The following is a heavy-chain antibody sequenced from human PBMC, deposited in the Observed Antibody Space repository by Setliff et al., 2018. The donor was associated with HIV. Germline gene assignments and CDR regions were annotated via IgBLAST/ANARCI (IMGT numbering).Heavy chain of an antibody. Sequence: SETLSLTCAVSGGSIGTTTYYWGWIRQPPGKGLEWIGSIYYNGITYYNPSLKGRFTISVDTSKNQFSLKVTSVTAADTAVYYCAVDPTSDNSWGYFDRWGQGTLVTVSS. CDR2: IYYNGIT. V-gene: IGHV4-39*01. D-gene: IGHD2-2*01. CDR3: AVDPTSDNSWGYFDR. CDR1: GGSIGTTTYY. J-gene: IGHJ4*02.